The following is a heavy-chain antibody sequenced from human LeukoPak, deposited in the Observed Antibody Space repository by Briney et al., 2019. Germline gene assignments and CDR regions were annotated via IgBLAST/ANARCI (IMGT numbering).Heavy chain of an antibody. D-gene: IGHD6-19*01. J-gene: IGHJ4*02. Sequence: PGGSLRLSCAASGFTFSSYGMSWVRQAPGKGLEWVSAISGSGGSTYYADSVKGRFTISRDNSKNTLYLQMNSLRAEDTAVYYCAKVSSGWSLFDYWGQGTLVTVSS. V-gene: IGHV3-23*01. CDR1: GFTFSSYG. CDR2: ISGSGGST. CDR3: AKVSSGWSLFDY.